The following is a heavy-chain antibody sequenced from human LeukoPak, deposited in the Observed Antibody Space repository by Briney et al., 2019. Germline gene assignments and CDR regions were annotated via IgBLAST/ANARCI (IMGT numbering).Heavy chain of an antibody. CDR3: ARRAPGYCITTSCPDTYYYYYYMDV. CDR2: IKQDGSET. D-gene: IGHD2-2*01. CDR1: GFAFSSSW. V-gene: IGHV3-7*01. J-gene: IGHJ6*03. Sequence: QPGGSLRLSCAASGFAFSSSWMSWVRQAPGKGLERVANIKQDGSETYYVDSLKGRFTVSRDNAKNSVYLQMNNLRAEDTAVYYCARRAPGYCITTSCPDTYYYYYYMDVWGKGTTVTVSS.